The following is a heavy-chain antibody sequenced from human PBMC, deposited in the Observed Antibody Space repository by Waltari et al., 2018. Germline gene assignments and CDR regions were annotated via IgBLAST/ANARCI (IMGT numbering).Heavy chain of an antibody. J-gene: IGHJ4*02. D-gene: IGHD6-13*01. CDR1: GGSFSGYY. V-gene: IGHV4-34*01. Sequence: QVQLQQWVAGLLKPSETLSLTCAVYGGSFSGYYWSWIRQPPGKGLEWIGEINHSGSTNYNPSLKSRVTISVDTSKNQFSLKLSSVTAADTAVYYCARGRRSSRAEFDYWGRGTLVTVSS. CDR3: ARGRRSSRAEFDY. CDR2: INHSGST.